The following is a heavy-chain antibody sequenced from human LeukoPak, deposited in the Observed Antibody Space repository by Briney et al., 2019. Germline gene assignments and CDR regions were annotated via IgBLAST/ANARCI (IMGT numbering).Heavy chain of an antibody. CDR1: GFXVRSNY. CDR2: IYSAGTT. Sequence: GGSLRLSCGASGFXVRSNYISWVRQAPGKGLEWVSAIYSAGTTKYADSVKGRFTISRDSSESTLYLQMNSLRAEDTAVYYCARDRDGYNPFVYWGQGTLVTVSS. J-gene: IGHJ4*02. V-gene: IGHV3-66*01. CDR3: ARDRDGYNPFVY. D-gene: IGHD5-24*01.